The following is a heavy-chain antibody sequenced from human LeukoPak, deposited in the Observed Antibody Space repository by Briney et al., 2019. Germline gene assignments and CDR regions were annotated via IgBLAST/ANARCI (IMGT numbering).Heavy chain of an antibody. D-gene: IGHD6-13*01. Sequence: GGSLRLSCAASGFTFSSYAMHWVRQAPGKGLEWVAVISYDGSNKYYADSVKGRFTISRDNSKNTLYLQMNSLRAEDTAVYYCASLTGIAAAGPGYYFDYWGQGTLVTVSS. V-gene: IGHV3-30*04. CDR3: ASLTGIAAAGPGYYFDY. CDR2: ISYDGSNK. CDR1: GFTFSSYA. J-gene: IGHJ4*02.